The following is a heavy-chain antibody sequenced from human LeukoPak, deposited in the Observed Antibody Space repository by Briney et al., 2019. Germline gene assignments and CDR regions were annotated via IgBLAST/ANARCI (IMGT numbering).Heavy chain of an antibody. CDR1: GGSISSGGYS. Sequence: SQTLSLTCAVSGGSISSGGYSWSWIRQPPGKGLEWIGYIYYSGSTNYNPSLKSRVTISVDTSKNQFSLKLSSVTAADTAVYYCARDRQQLVRGDYFDYWGQGTLVTVSS. CDR2: IYYSGST. D-gene: IGHD6-13*01. V-gene: IGHV4-30-4*07. J-gene: IGHJ4*02. CDR3: ARDRQQLVRGDYFDY.